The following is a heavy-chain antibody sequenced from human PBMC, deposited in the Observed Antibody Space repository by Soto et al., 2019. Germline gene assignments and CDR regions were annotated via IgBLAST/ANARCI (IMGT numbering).Heavy chain of an antibody. CDR2: VYYTGST. D-gene: IGHD3-10*01. CDR3: ARAKFYRGVMDQFDY. J-gene: IGHJ4*02. V-gene: IGHV4-31*03. CDR1: GGSINTGSFF. Sequence: QVQLQESGPQLVKPSQTLSLTCNVSGGSINTGSFFWSWIRQHPGKGLEWIGYVYYTGSTYYNPSLQSRVPIPADTSQTPLSLRLTSVTAADTAVYYCARAKFYRGVMDQFDYWGQGTPVTVSS.